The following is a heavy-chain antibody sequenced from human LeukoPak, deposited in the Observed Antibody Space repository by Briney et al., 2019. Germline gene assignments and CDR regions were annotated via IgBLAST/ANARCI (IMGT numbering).Heavy chain of an antibody. CDR1: GFTFSSYA. J-gene: IGHJ4*02. CDR3: ANLYLRGCSYAPRDY. Sequence: PGGSLRLSCAASGFTFSSYAMSWVRQAPGKGLEWVSDISGSGGSTYYADSVKGRFTISRDNSKNTLYLQMNSLRAEDTAVYYCANLYLRGCSYAPRDYWGQGTLVTVSS. CDR2: ISGSGGST. V-gene: IGHV3-23*01. D-gene: IGHD5-18*01.